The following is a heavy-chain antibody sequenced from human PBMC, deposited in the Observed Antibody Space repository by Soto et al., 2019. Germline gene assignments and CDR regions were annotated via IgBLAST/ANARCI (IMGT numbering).Heavy chain of an antibody. CDR1: GGTFSSYA. CDR3: ARRGNGMAARFPNWFDP. V-gene: IGHV1-69*13. J-gene: IGHJ5*02. D-gene: IGHD6-6*01. Sequence: GASVKVSCKASGGTFSSYAISWVRQAPGQGLEWMGGIIPIFGTATYAQKFQGRVTITADESTSTAYMELSSLRSEDTAVYYCARRGNGMAARFPNWFDPWGQGTLVTVSS. CDR2: IIPIFGTA.